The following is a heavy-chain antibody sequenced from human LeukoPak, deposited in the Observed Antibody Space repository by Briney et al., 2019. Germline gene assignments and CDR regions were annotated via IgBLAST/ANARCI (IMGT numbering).Heavy chain of an antibody. CDR1: GFTFSSYS. V-gene: IGHV3-21*01. CDR3: ATGDGYYFDY. J-gene: IGHJ4*02. D-gene: IGHD2-15*01. Sequence: GGSLRLSCAASGFTFSSYSMNWVRQAPGKGLEWVASISTSSSYIYYADSVKGRFTISRDNAKNSLYLQMNSLRAEDTAVYYCATGDGYYFDYWAQGTLVTVP. CDR2: ISTSSSYI.